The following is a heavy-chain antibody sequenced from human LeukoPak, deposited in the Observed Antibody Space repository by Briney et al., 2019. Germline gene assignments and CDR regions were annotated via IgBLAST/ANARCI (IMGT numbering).Heavy chain of an antibody. J-gene: IGHJ4*02. Sequence: DSVKGRFTISRDNSKNTLYLQMNSLRAEDTAVYYCARPYYYDSSSFDYWGQGTLVTVSS. V-gene: IGHV3-53*01. D-gene: IGHD3-22*01. CDR3: ARPYYYDSSSFDY.